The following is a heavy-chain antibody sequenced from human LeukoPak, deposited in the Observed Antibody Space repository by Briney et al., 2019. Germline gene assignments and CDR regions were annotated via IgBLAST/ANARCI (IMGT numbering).Heavy chain of an antibody. CDR2: IYYSGST. V-gene: IGHV4-59*01. D-gene: IGHD6-13*01. Sequence: SETLSLTCTVSGGSISSYYWSWIRQPPGKGLEWIGYIYYSGSTNYNPSLKSRVTISVDTSKNQFSLMLSSVTAADTAVYYCARESIAAAGSYLYYYYGMDVWGQGTTVTVSS. CDR1: GGSISSYY. CDR3: ARESIAAAGSYLYYYYGMDV. J-gene: IGHJ6*02.